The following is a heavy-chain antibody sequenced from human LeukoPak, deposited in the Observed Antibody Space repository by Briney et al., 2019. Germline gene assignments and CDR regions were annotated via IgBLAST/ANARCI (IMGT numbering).Heavy chain of an antibody. J-gene: IGHJ3*02. CDR1: GFTFSSYG. D-gene: IGHD6-6*01. CDR2: IWYDGSNK. Sequence: PGRSLRLSCAASGFTFSSYGMHWVRQAPGKGLEWVAVIWYDGSNKYYADSVKGRFTISRDNAKNSLYLQMNSLRAEDTAVYYCARAAYSSSRPGAFDIWGQGTMVTVSS. CDR3: ARAAYSSSRPGAFDI. V-gene: IGHV3-33*01.